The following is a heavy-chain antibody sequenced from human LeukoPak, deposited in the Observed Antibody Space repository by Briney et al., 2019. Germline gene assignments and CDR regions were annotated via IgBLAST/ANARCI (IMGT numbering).Heavy chain of an antibody. Sequence: ASVKVSCKASRYSFTAYSIVWVRQAPGQGLEWMGWIHPHSGGTAYGKTFQGRVTMTRDTSISTAYMELNSLGSDDGAVYYCARLGTGYSLSYWGQGTLVTVSS. J-gene: IGHJ4*02. D-gene: IGHD5-18*01. CDR1: RYSFTAYS. V-gene: IGHV1-2*02. CDR2: IHPHSGGT. CDR3: ARLGTGYSLSY.